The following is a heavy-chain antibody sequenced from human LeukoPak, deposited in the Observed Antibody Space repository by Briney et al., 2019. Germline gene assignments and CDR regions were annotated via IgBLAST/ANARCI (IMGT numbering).Heavy chain of an antibody. CDR2: TSYDGSNK. D-gene: IGHD6-6*01. CDR1: GFTFSSYA. V-gene: IGHV3-30-3*01. CDR3: AREYSSSPDGYYYGMDV. Sequence: PGRSLRLSCAASGFTFSSYAMHWVRQAPGKGLEWVAVTSYDGSNKYYADSVKGRFTISRDNSKNTLYLQMNSLRAEDTAVYYCAREYSSSPDGYYYGMDVWGQGTTVTVSS. J-gene: IGHJ6*02.